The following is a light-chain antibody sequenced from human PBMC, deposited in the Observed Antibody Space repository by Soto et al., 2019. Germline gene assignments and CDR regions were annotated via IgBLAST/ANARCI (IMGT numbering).Light chain of an antibody. CDR3: SSYGGNNNYVI. CDR1: SSDIGAYNY. Sequence: QSALTQPPSASGSPGQSVTISCSGTSSDIGAYNYVSWYQQHPGKAPKLLISEVTKRPSGVPDRFSGSKSGNTASLTVSGLQGDDEADYYCSSYGGNNNYVIFGGGTQLTVL. V-gene: IGLV2-8*01. CDR2: EVT. J-gene: IGLJ2*01.